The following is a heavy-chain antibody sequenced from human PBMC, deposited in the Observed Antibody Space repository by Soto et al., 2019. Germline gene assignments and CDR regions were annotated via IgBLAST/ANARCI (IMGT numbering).Heavy chain of an antibody. D-gene: IGHD4-17*01. Sequence: QVQLVASGGGVVQPGGSLRLACTPSGFVFRNYAMHWVRQAPGKGLEWVALISYNARSSYYADSVKGRFSISRDNSKKTLSLQMNSLRTEDTAMYFCDRGFVWGDYDPPYFDYWGRGTLVAVSS. CDR1: GFVFRNYA. V-gene: IGHV3-30*04. J-gene: IGHJ4*02. CDR3: DRGFVWGDYDPPYFDY. CDR2: ISYNARSS.